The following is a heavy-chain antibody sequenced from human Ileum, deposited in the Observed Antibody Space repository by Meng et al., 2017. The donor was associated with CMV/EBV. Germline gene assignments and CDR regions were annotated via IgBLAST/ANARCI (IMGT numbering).Heavy chain of an antibody. D-gene: IGHD3-10*01. CDR2: VHFTGGI. V-gene: IGHV4-4*07. CDR1: GVSISNYY. J-gene: IGHJ4*02. CDR3: ARAAARGVPVDY. Sequence: QGQLQGAGQRLVKPSRSLSLTCTFSGVSISNYYWTWIRQSAVKGLEFIGRVHFTGGIDYNPSLISRVTMSVDTSRNQLSLNVKSVTAADTAVYYCARAAARGVPVDYWGQGILVTVSS.